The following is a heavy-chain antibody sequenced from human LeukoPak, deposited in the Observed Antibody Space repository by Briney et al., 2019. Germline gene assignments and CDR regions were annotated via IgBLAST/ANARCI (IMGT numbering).Heavy chain of an antibody. CDR1: GGSFSDYS. J-gene: IGHJ5*02. V-gene: IGHV4-34*01. CDR3: ARGAGYSSSWYSTGSRFDP. Sequence: SETLSLTCAVYGGSFSDYSWTWIRQPPGKGLEWIGEINHSGGTNHNPSLKSRVTISVDTSKNQFSLKLSSVTAADTAVYYCARGAGYSSSWYSTGSRFDPWGQGTLVTVSS. CDR2: INHSGGT. D-gene: IGHD6-13*01.